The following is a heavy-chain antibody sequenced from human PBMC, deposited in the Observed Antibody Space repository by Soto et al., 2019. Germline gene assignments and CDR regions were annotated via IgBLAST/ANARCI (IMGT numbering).Heavy chain of an antibody. CDR2: INSDGSST. D-gene: IGHD3-3*01. J-gene: IGHJ6*02. CDR3: ARDETEYDFWNGGYYYYGMDV. CDR1: GFTFSSYW. Sequence: EVQLVESGGGLVQPGGSLRLSCAASGFTFSSYWMHWVRQAPGKGLVWVSRINSDGSSTSYADSVKGRFTISRDNAKNTLYLQMNSLRAEDTAVYYCARDETEYDFWNGGYYYYGMDVWGQGTTVTVSS. V-gene: IGHV3-74*01.